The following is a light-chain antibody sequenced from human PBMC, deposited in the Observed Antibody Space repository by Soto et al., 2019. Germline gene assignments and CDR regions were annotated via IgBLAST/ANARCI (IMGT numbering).Light chain of an antibody. CDR1: QGISNY. V-gene: IGKV1-16*02. CDR2: AEY. J-gene: IGKJ5*01. CDR3: KQYNSYHPT. Sequence: DIQMTQSPYSLSASVGDRSPSTRLAIQGISNYLAWFQQKPGKDNKSMIYAEYSLQSGVKSKFSGSGSGTDFTLTISSMQPEDFATYYCKQYNSYHPTFGTGTRLEIK.